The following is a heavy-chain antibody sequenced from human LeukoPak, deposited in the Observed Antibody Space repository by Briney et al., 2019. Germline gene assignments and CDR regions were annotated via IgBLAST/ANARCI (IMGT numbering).Heavy chain of an antibody. V-gene: IGHV4-38-2*02. J-gene: IGHJ4*02. CDR2: IYHSGST. CDR1: GYSISSDYY. CDR3: ARGGIYSDFDY. Sequence: SETLSLTCSVSGYSISSDYYWGWIRQPPGKGLECIGTIYHSGSTYYNPSLKSRVTISLDTSKNQFSLKLSSVTAADTAVYYCARGGIYSDFDYWGQGTLVTVSS. D-gene: IGHD5-12*01.